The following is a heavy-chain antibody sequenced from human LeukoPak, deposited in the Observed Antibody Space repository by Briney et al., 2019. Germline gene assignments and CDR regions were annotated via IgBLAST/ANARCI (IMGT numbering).Heavy chain of an antibody. D-gene: IGHD6-19*01. CDR3: AKGHGIAVN. CDR2: ISYDGSNK. V-gene: IGHV3-30*18. J-gene: IGHJ4*02. CDR1: GFTFSSYG. Sequence: GRSLRLSCAASGFTFSSYGMHWVRQAPGKGLEWVAVISYDGSNKYYADSVKGRFTISRDNSKNTLYLQMNSLRAGDTAVYYWAKGHGIAVNWGQGTLVTVSS.